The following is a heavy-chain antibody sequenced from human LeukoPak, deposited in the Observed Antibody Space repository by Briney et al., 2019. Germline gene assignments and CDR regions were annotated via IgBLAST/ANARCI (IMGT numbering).Heavy chain of an antibody. CDR1: GYTFTSYG. J-gene: IGHJ4*02. D-gene: IGHD1-26*01. CDR3: ARGPGLELPYYFDY. Sequence: ASVKVSCKASGYTFTSYGISWVRLAPGQGLEWMGWISAYNGNTNYAQKLQGRVTMTTDTSTSTAYMELRSLRSDDTAVYYCARGPGLELPYYFDYWGQGTLVTVSS. V-gene: IGHV1-18*01. CDR2: ISAYNGNT.